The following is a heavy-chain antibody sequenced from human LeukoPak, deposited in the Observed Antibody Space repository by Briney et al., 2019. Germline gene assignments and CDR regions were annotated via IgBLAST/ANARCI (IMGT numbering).Heavy chain of an antibody. D-gene: IGHD3-10*01. CDR1: GFTLIRSR. CDR2: VSYDGSNK. Sequence: GGSLSLSCAVSGFTLIRSRMGSVRQAPGKGLGWVPVVSYDGSNKYYAASVKGRLSISRDNSKNTLYLQMNSLRAEDTAVYYGARSGSYYGIDYWGEGTLVTVSS. CDR3: ARSGSYYGIDY. V-gene: IGHV3-30*03. J-gene: IGHJ4*02.